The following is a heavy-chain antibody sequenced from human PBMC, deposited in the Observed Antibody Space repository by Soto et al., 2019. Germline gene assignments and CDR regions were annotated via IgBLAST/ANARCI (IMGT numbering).Heavy chain of an antibody. CDR2: ISTYNGNT. CDR1: GYTFTSYG. Sequence: ASVKVSCKASGYTFTSYGISWVRQAPGQGLEWKGWISTYNGNTKYAQKIQGRVTMTTDTSTSTAYMELRSLRSDDTAVFYCAREMVGGVWSDYWGQGTLVTVSS. J-gene: IGHJ4*02. CDR3: AREMVGGVWSDY. V-gene: IGHV1-18*01. D-gene: IGHD3-10*01.